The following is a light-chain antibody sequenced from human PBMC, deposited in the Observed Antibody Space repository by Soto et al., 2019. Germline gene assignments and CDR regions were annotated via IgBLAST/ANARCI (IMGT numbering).Light chain of an antibody. Sequence: DIQMTQSPATLSASVGDSVTITCRASQSISNWLAWYQLKPGKAPKLLIHEASNLQSGVPSTFSGSGSGTDFTITITSLQPEDFATYYCQQYKSYWTFGQGTKVAIK. CDR2: EAS. CDR3: QQYKSYWT. J-gene: IGKJ1*01. V-gene: IGKV1-5*03. CDR1: QSISNW.